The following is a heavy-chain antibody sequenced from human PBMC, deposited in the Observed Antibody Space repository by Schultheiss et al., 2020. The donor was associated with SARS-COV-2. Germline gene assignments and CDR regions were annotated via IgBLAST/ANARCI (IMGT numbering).Heavy chain of an antibody. D-gene: IGHD2-21*01. CDR1: GYTFTSYD. CDR3: ARGGYCGGDCRYNYYYGMDV. Sequence: ASVKVSCKASGYTFTSYDINWVRQATGQGLEWMGWMNPNSGNTGYAQKFQGRVTMTRNTSISTAYMELSSLRSEDTAVYYCARGGYCGGDCRYNYYYGMDVWGQGTTVTVSS. J-gene: IGHJ6*02. V-gene: IGHV1-8*01. CDR2: MNPNSGNT.